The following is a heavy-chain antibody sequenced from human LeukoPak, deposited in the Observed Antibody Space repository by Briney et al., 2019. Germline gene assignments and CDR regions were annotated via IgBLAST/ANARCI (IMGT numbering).Heavy chain of an antibody. V-gene: IGHV4-39*01. D-gene: IGHD6-13*01. CDR1: GGSISSSSYY. Sequence: SETLSLTCTVSGGSISSSSYYWGWIRQPPGKGLEWIGGIYYSGSTYYNPSLKSRVTISVDTSKNQFSLKLSSVTAADTAVYYCARHFYGSWSNWFDPWGQGTLVTVSS. CDR3: ARHFYGSWSNWFDP. J-gene: IGHJ5*02. CDR2: IYYSGST.